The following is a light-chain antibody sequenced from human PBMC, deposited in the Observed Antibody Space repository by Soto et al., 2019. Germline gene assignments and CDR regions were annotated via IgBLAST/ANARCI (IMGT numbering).Light chain of an antibody. V-gene: IGLV1-47*01. CDR1: SSNIGSNY. J-gene: IGLJ1*01. CDR3: AAWDDSLSGYV. Sequence: QSVLTQPPSASGTPGQRVTISCSGSSSNIGSNYLYWYQQLPGAAPKLLIYRNNQRPSGVPDRFSGSKSGTSASLAISGLRSDDEADYYCAAWDDSLSGYVFGTGTNSPS. CDR2: RNN.